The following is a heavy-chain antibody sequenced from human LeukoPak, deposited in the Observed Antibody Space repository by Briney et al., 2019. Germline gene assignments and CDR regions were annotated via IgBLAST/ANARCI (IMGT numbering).Heavy chain of an antibody. CDR2: ISAYNGNT. J-gene: IGHJ1*01. CDR1: GYTFTSYG. CDR3: ARGAVGGYCSSTSCYGGEYLQH. Sequence: ASVKVSCKASGYTFTSYGISWVRQAPGQGLEWMGWISAYNGNTNYAQKLQGRVTMTTDTSTSTAYMELRSLRSDDTAVYYCARGAVGGYCSSTSCYGGEYLQHWGQGTLVTVSS. D-gene: IGHD2-2*01. V-gene: IGHV1-18*01.